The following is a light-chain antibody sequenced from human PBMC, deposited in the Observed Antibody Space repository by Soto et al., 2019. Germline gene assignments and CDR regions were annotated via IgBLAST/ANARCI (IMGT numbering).Light chain of an antibody. CDR3: QQSYRSPYT. V-gene: IGKV1-39*01. CDR2: GAS. J-gene: IGKJ2*01. CDR1: QNIYTY. Sequence: DIQMTQSPSSLSASVGDRVTVTCRASQNIYTYLNWYQQKPGKAPKLLIYGASSLQSGVPLRFSGGGSRTDFTLTISSLQSEDFATYYCQQSYRSPYTFGQGTKLETK.